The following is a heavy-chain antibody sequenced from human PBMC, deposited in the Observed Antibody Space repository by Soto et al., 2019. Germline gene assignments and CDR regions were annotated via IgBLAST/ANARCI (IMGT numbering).Heavy chain of an antibody. CDR1: GGTFSSYA. CDR3: ARSAGRVDYDILTGYYFDY. V-gene: IGHV1-69*01. J-gene: IGHJ4*02. CDR2: IIPIFGTV. Sequence: QVQLVQSGAEVKKPGSSVKVSCKASGGTFSSYAISWVRQAPGQGLEWMGGIIPIFGTVNYAQKFQGRVTITADESTSTAYMGLSSLRSEDTAVYYCARSAGRVDYDILTGYYFDYWGQGTLVTVSS. D-gene: IGHD3-9*01.